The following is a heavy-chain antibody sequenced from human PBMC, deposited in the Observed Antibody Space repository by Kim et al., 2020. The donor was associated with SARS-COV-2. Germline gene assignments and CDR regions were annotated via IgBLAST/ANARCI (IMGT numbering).Heavy chain of an antibody. V-gene: IGHV3-33*01. CDR3: ARDGGYDSNYFDY. J-gene: IGHJ4*02. D-gene: IGHD5-12*01. CDR1: GFTFSSYG. CDR2: IWYDGSNK. Sequence: GGSLRLSCAASGFTFSSYGMHWVRQAPGKGLEWVAVIWYDGSNKYYADSVKGRFTISRDNSKNTLYLQMNSLRAEDTAVYYCARDGGYDSNYFDYWGQGTLVTVSS.